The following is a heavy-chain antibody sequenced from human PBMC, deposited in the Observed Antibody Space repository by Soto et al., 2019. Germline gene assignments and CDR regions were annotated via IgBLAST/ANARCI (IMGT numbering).Heavy chain of an antibody. CDR2: SSAYNGNT. D-gene: IGHD2-15*01. V-gene: IGHV1-18*01. CDR3: AREGMVVTTGYYYYYGMDV. J-gene: IGHJ6*02. CDR1: GYTFTSYG. Sequence: QVQLVQSGAEVKKPGASVKVSCKPSGYTFTSYGITWVPQAPAQGHEWRGRSSAYNGNTNYAQKLQGRVTMTTDTSTSTAYMELRSLRADDTAVYYCAREGMVVTTGYYYYYGMDVWGQGTTVTVSS.